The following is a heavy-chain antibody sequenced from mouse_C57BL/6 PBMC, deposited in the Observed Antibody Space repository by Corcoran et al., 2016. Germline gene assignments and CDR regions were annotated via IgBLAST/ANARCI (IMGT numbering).Heavy chain of an antibody. V-gene: IGHV9-3*01. CDR2: INTYSGVP. Sequence: QIQLVQSGPELKKPGETVKISCKASGYTFTTYGMSWVKQAPGKGLKWMGWINTYSGVPTYADDFKGRFAFSLETSASTAYLQINNLKNEDTATYFCAREGDGYSGVLFAYWGQGTLVTVSA. CDR1: GYTFTTYG. D-gene: IGHD2-3*01. J-gene: IGHJ3*01. CDR3: AREGDGYSGVLFAY.